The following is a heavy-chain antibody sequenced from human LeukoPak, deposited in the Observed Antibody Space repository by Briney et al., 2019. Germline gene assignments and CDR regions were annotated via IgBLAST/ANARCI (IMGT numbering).Heavy chain of an antibody. CDR3: AKANTVYCSSTSCYKVDGMDV. J-gene: IGHJ6*02. D-gene: IGHD2-2*02. Sequence: GGSLRLSCAASGFTFSSYAMHWVRQAPGKGLEWVSAISGSGGSTYYADSVKGRFTISRDNSKNTLYLQMNSLRAEDTAVYYCAKANTVYCSSTSCYKVDGMDVWGQGTTVTVSS. V-gene: IGHV3-23*01. CDR1: GFTFSSYA. CDR2: ISGSGGST.